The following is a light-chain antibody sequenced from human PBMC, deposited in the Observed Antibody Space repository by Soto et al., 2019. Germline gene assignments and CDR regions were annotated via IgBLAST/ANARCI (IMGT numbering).Light chain of an antibody. Sequence: AIQMIQSPSSLSASVGDRVTITCRASQDIRSYLGWYQQKPGKAPKLLIFAASNLHSGVPSRFSGSGSGTDFTLTISSLHPEDFATYYCLQDLSYPRTFGQGTKVDIK. CDR2: AAS. CDR3: LQDLSYPRT. V-gene: IGKV1-6*01. CDR1: QDIRSY. J-gene: IGKJ1*01.